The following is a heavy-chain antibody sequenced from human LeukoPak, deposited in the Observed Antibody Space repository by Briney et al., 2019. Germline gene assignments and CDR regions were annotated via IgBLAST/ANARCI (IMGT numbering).Heavy chain of an antibody. D-gene: IGHD6-19*01. V-gene: IGHV1-69*04. Sequence: SVKVSCKASGGIFSSYAISWVRQAPGQGLEWMRRIIPILGIANYAQKFQGRVTITADESTSTAYMELSSLRSEDTAVYYCAKSYSSGWPAGDWFDPWGQGTLVTVSS. CDR3: AKSYSSGWPAGDWFDP. CDR2: IIPILGIA. J-gene: IGHJ5*02. CDR1: GGIFSSYA.